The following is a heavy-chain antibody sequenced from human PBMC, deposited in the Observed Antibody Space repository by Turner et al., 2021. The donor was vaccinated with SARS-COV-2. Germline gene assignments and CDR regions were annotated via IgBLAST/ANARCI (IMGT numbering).Heavy chain of an antibody. CDR2: ISYDGSNK. CDR1: GFTFSSYG. D-gene: IGHD2-8*01. J-gene: IGHJ4*02. V-gene: IGHV3-30*18. CDR3: ANGGYCTNGVCSRVPSHFDY. Sequence: QVQLVESGGGVVQPGRSLRLSCAASGFTFSSYGMHWVRQAPGKGLEWVAVISYDGSNKYYADSVKGRFTISRENSKNTLYLQMNSLRAEDTAVYYCANGGYCTNGVCSRVPSHFDYWGQGTLVTVSS.